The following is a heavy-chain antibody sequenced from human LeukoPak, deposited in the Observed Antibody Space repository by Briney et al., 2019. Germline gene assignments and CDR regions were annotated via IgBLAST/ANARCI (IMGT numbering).Heavy chain of an antibody. CDR1: GYDFTSYW. V-gene: IGHV5-51*01. CDR2: IYPGDSDT. CDR3: ARVLLLGGHRAFDI. D-gene: IGHD1-26*01. Sequence: AGESLKISCQASGYDFTSYWIGWVRQMPGKGLEWMGIIYPGDSDTRYSPSFQGQVTISADKSISTAYLQWSSLKASDTAMYYCARVLLLGGHRAFDIWGQGTMVTVSS. J-gene: IGHJ3*02.